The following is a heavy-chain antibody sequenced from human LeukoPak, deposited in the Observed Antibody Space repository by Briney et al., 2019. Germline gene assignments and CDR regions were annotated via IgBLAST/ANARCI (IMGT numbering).Heavy chain of an antibody. Sequence: GGSLRLSCAASGFIVSTNYMSWVRQAPGKGLEWVSVLYSGGTTYYADSVKGRFTISRDNSKNTLYLQMNSLRAEDTAVYYCAMDSSWLPLKFDYWGQGTLVTVSA. CDR3: AMDSSWLPLKFDY. V-gene: IGHV3-66*01. CDR2: LYSGGTT. D-gene: IGHD5-24*01. J-gene: IGHJ4*02. CDR1: GFIVSTNY.